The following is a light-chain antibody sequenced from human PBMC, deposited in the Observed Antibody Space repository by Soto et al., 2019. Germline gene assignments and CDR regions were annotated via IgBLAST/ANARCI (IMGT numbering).Light chain of an antibody. Sequence: DIQMTQSPSSLSASVGDRVTVTCRASQSISSYLNWYQQKPGKAPKLLIYAASSLQSGVPSRFSGSVSGTDFTLTISSLQPEDFAVYYCQQYVASPYTFGQGTKVDIK. J-gene: IGKJ2*01. CDR1: QSISSY. V-gene: IGKV1-39*01. CDR3: QQYVASPYT. CDR2: AAS.